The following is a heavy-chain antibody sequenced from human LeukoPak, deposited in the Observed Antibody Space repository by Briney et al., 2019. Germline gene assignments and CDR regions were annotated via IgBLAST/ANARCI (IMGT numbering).Heavy chain of an antibody. CDR1: VYTVTSYV. CDR2: ISAYNGNT. V-gene: IGHV1-18*01. D-gene: IGHD5-24*01. J-gene: IGHJ4*02. Sequence: AGVTVSCKASVYTVTSYVIRWVRQAAGQGLEGMGWISAYNGNTNYAQKLQGRVTMTTDTSTSTAYMELRSLRSDDTAVYYCARDLGTRWLPRGQMGYWGQGTLVTVSS. CDR3: ARDLGTRWLPRGQMGY.